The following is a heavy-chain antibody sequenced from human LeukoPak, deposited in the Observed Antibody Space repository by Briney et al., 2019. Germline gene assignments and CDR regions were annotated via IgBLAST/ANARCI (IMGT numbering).Heavy chain of an antibody. CDR2: ISAYNGNT. V-gene: IGHV1-18*04. D-gene: IGHD1-26*01. CDR1: GYTFTGYY. CDR3: ARAEWELTWFDP. Sequence: ASVKVSCKASGYTFTGYYMHWVRQAPGQGLEWMGWISAYNGNTNYAQKLQGRVTMTTDTSTSTAYMELRSLRSDDTAVYYCARAEWELTWFDPWGQGTLVTVSS. J-gene: IGHJ5*02.